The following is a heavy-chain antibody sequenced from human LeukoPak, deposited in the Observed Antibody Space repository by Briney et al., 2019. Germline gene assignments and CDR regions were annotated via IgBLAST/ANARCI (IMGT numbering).Heavy chain of an antibody. D-gene: IGHD5-12*01. CDR2: ISSSGSTI. V-gene: IGHV3-48*03. CDR3: ARVHRGSYGGYVSCVY. J-gene: IGHJ4*02. CDR1: GFTFSSYE. Sequence: PGGSLRLSCAASGFTFSSYEMNWVRQAPGKGLEWVSYISSSGSTIYYADSVKGRFTISRDNAKNSLYLQMNSLRAEDTAVYYCARVHRGSYGGYVSCVYWGQGTLVTVSS.